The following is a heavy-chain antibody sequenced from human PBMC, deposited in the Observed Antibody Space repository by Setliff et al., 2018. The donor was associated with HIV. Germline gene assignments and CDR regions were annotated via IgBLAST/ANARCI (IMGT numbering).Heavy chain of an antibody. Sequence: ASVKVSCKASGYTFTSYYAHWVRQAPGQGLEWMGILNPSGDSTAYAQKFQGRVTMTRDTSTSTVYMELSSLKSDDTAVYYCARGRYHGFGSYGDSWGQGTLVTVSS. J-gene: IGHJ4*02. V-gene: IGHV1-46*01. D-gene: IGHD3-10*01. CDR2: LNPSGDST. CDR3: ARGRYHGFGSYGDS. CDR1: GYTFTSYY.